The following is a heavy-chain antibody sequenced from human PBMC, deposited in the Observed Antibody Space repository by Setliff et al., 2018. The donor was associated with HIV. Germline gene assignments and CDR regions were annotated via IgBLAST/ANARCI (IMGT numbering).Heavy chain of an antibody. CDR2: LNPKTGVA. CDR3: ARGTVVGATIYYFDY. D-gene: IGHD1-26*01. J-gene: IGHJ4*02. CDR1: GYTFTGYY. Sequence: ASVKVSCKASGYTFTGYYLHWVRQAPGQGLQWMGRLNPKTGVAHFAQTFQGRVTMTRDTSIGIAFMELSRVKSADTAVYFCARGTVVGATIYYFDYWGQGTLGTAPQ. V-gene: IGHV1-2*06.